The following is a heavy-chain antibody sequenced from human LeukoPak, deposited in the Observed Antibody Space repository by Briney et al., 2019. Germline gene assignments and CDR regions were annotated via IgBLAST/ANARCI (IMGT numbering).Heavy chain of an antibody. CDR1: GXSFSGHY. J-gene: IGHJ5*01. Sequence: SETLSLTCAVYGXSFSGHYWIWIRQPPGKGLEWIGEINHGGGTNYNPSLKSRVTISVDTSKNQFSLNLSSVTAADTAVYYCARGNTGRLRVWFDSWGQGTLVTVSS. CDR3: ARGNTGRLRVWFDS. V-gene: IGHV4-34*01. CDR2: INHGGGT. D-gene: IGHD3-10*01.